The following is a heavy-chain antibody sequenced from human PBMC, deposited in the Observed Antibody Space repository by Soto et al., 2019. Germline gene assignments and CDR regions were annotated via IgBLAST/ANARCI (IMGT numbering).Heavy chain of an antibody. V-gene: IGHV4-61*01. CDR3: AIRDGYNWVLDY. CDR1: GGSVSSGSYY. Sequence: QVQLQESGPGLVKPSETLSLTCTVSGGSVSSGSYYWSWIRQPPGKGLEWIGYIYYSGSTNSNPSLTSRVTISVDTSKHQFSLKLSSVTAADTAVYFCAIRDGYNWVLDYWCPGTLVTVSS. CDR2: IYYSGST. J-gene: IGHJ4*02. D-gene: IGHD5-18*01.